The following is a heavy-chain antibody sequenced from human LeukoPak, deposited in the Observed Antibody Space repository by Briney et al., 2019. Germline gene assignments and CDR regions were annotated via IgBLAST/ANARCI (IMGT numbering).Heavy chain of an antibody. J-gene: IGHJ4*02. CDR1: GVSIRSFD. Sequence: SETLSLTCTVSGVSIRSFDWNWIRQPPGKGLEWIGYISDSGSTNYNPSLKSRLTISRDTSKNQFSLELSSVTAADTAVYYCARRGLSSSFDYWGQGTLVTVSS. V-gene: IGHV4-59*01. CDR2: ISDSGST. D-gene: IGHD6-13*01. CDR3: ARRGLSSSFDY.